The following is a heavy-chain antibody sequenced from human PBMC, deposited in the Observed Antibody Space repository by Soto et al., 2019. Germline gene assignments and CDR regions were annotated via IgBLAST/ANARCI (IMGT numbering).Heavy chain of an antibody. CDR1: GGSISRSSYY. V-gene: IGHV4-39*07. Sequence: SETLSLTCTVSGGSISRSSYYWGWIRQPPGKGLEWIGSIYYSGSTYYNPSLKSRVTISVDTSKNQFSLKLSSVTAADTAVYYCARDGVANYSGMDVWGQGTTVTVSS. CDR3: ARDGVANYSGMDV. D-gene: IGHD3-3*01. CDR2: IYYSGST. J-gene: IGHJ6*02.